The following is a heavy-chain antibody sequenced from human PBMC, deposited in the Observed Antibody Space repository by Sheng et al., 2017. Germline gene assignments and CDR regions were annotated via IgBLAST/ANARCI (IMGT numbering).Heavy chain of an antibody. V-gene: IGHV4-34*01. D-gene: IGHD6-13*01. CDR3: ARGTRAGSVHFDY. CDR1: GGSFSGYY. CDR2: INHSGST. J-gene: IGHJ4*02. Sequence: QVQLQQWGAGLLKPSETLSLTCAVYGGSFSGYYWSWIRRPPGKGLEWIGEINHSGSTNYNPSLKSRVTISVDTSKNQFSLKLSSVTAADTAVYYCARGTRAGSVHFDYWGQGTLVTVSS.